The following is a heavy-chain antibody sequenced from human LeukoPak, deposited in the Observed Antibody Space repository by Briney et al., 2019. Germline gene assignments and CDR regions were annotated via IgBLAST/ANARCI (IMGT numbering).Heavy chain of an antibody. J-gene: IGHJ4*02. Sequence: GGSLRLSCAASGFTFSSYGMHWVRQAPGKGLEWVAVISYDGSNKYYADSVKGRFTISRDNSKNTLYLQMNSLRAEDTAVYYCAKDKNDFWSGPPDYWGQGTLVTVSS. V-gene: IGHV3-30*18. D-gene: IGHD3-3*01. CDR2: ISYDGSNK. CDR3: AKDKNDFWSGPPDY. CDR1: GFTFSSYG.